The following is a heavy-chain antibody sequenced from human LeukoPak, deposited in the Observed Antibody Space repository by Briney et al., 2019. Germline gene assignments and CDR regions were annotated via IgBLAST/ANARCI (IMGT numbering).Heavy chain of an antibody. J-gene: IGHJ4*02. CDR2: ISCYNGDT. D-gene: IGHD6-19*01. V-gene: IGHV1-18*01. CDR3: ARDPSNTSGRFAYFDY. CDR1: GYTFTSHG. Sequence: APVKVSCKASGYTFTSHGISWVRLVPGQGLEWMAWISCYNGDTIYSQNFQGRVTMTTDTSTNTAYMELWSLRSDDTAVYYCARDPSNTSGRFAYFDYWGQGTLVTVSS.